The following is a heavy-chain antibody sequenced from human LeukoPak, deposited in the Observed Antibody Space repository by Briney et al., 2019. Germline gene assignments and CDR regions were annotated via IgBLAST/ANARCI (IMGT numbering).Heavy chain of an antibody. J-gene: IGHJ4*02. D-gene: IGHD5-12*01. CDR3: AKAHSGYDFIDY. CDR1: GFTFSSYA. CDR2: ISYDGSNK. Sequence: GGSLRLSCAASGFTFSSYAMHWVRQAPGKGLEWVAVISYDGSNKYYADSVKGRFTISRDNSKNTLYLQMNSLRAEDTAVYYCAKAHSGYDFIDYWGQGTLVTVSS. V-gene: IGHV3-30-3*01.